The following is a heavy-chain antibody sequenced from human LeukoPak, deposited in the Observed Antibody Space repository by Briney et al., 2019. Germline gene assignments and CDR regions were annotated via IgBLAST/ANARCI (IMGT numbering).Heavy chain of an antibody. Sequence: SETLSLTCTVSGGSISSSSYYWGWIRQPPGKGLEWMGSIYYSGSTYYNPSLKSRVTISVDTSKNQFSLKLSSVTAADTAVYYCARDRPGGSSLDYWGQGTLVTVSS. CDR1: GGSISSSSYY. CDR3: ARDRPGGSSLDY. V-gene: IGHV4-39*07. J-gene: IGHJ4*02. CDR2: IYYSGST. D-gene: IGHD6-13*01.